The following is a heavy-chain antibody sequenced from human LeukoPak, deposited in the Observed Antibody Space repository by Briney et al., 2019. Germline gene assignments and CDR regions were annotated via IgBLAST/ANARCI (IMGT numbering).Heavy chain of an antibody. V-gene: IGHV3-49*04. Sequence: PGGSLRLSCTTSEFISDDNGISWVRQAPGKGLEWVGLVRGKAYGGTTEYAASVKGRFSISRDDSRRIAYLQMNSLKTEDTAVYYCTRARPFLLDKTVRRGLHYYMDVWGKGTTVTVSS. CDR2: VRGKAYGGTT. J-gene: IGHJ6*03. CDR3: TRARPFLLDKTVRRGLHYYMDV. D-gene: IGHD2-2*03. CDR1: EFISDDNG.